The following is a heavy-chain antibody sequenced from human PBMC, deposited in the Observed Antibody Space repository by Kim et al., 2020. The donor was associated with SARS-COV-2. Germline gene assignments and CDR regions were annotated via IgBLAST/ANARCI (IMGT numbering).Heavy chain of an antibody. CDR3: ARDSPQRGWFDP. D-gene: IGHD3-16*01. Sequence: ASVKVSCKASGYTFTSYAMHWVRQAPGQRLEWMGWINAGNGNTKYSQKFQGRVTITRDTSASTAHMELSSLRSEDTAVYYCARDSPQRGWFDPWGQGTLVTVSS. CDR1: GYTFTSYA. CDR2: INAGNGNT. J-gene: IGHJ5*02. V-gene: IGHV1-3*01.